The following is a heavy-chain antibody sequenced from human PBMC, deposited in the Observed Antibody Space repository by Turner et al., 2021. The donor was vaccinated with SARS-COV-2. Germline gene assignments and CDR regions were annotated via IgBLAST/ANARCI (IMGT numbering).Heavy chain of an antibody. CDR2: IRPDGREQ. J-gene: IGHJ4*02. CDR3: ARHGDYCFAH. D-gene: IGHD4-17*01. Sequence: EVQLVESGGALVQPGGSLRLSCAASGFTFSTYWMAWVRHAPGRGLEWVAHIRPDGREQYDVGSVKSRFTITRDNVENSLFLQMNSLRAEDTAVYYCARHGDYCFAHWGQGTLLTVSS. CDR1: GFTFSTYW. V-gene: IGHV3-7*01.